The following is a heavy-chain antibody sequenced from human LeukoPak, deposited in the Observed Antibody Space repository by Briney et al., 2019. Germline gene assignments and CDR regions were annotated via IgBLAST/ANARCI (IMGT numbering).Heavy chain of an antibody. Sequence: GGSLRLSCAASGFDSSDYCVTWIRQAPGKGLEWISYISGSGSGIYYADSVKGRFTISRDNAKNSLYLQMHSLRAEDTAVYYCARNAGYSNGPIQRVSRQAPDYWGQGTLVTVSS. CDR3: ARNAGYSNGPIQRVSRQAPDY. CDR1: GFDSSDYC. D-gene: IGHD5-18*01. CDR2: ISGSGSGI. V-gene: IGHV3-11*04. J-gene: IGHJ4*02.